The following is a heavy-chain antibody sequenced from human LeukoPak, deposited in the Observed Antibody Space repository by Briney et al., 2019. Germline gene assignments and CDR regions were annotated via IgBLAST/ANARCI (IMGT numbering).Heavy chain of an antibody. CDR1: GFNFGNFA. CDR2: ISASDGST. J-gene: IGHJ4*02. CDR3: AKGHYPSGTGKYYFNY. D-gene: IGHD3-10*01. Sequence: TGGSLRLSCAASGFNFGNFAMGWVRQAPGEGLEWVSAISASDGSTYYADSVKGRFTISRDNSKNTLYLQMNSLRAEDTAVYYCAKGHYPSGTGKYYFNYWGQGTLVAVST. V-gene: IGHV3-23*01.